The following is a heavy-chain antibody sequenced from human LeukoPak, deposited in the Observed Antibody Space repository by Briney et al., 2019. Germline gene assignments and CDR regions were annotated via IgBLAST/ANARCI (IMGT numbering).Heavy chain of an antibody. D-gene: IGHD1-26*01. CDR1: GLTLSNYG. CDR2: IKQDGSEK. CDR3: AARSSGNPYF. V-gene: IGHV3-7*03. J-gene: IGHJ4*02. Sequence: GGSLRLSCTASGLTLSNYGRFGVGQAQGKGLQWVAKIKQDGSEKYYVDSVKGRFTISRDNAENSLYLQMNSLRVEDTAVYYCAARSSGNPYFWGQGTLVTVSS.